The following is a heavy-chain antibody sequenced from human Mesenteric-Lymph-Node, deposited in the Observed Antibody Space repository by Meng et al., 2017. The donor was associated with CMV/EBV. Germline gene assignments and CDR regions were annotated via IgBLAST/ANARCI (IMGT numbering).Heavy chain of an antibody. CDR1: GFTFSSYW. CDR3: AREYSSGWYGDWFDP. D-gene: IGHD6-19*01. Sequence: GGSLRLSCAASGFTFSSYWMSWVRQVPGEGLLSVCVISSDGRSATYADSVKGRFTISRDNAKNSLYLQMNSLRAEDTAVYYCAREYSSGWYGDWFDPWGQGTLVTVSS. CDR2: ISSDGRSA. V-gene: IGHV3-74*03. J-gene: IGHJ5*02.